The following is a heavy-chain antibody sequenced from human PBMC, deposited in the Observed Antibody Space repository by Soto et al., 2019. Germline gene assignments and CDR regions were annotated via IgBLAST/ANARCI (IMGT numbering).Heavy chain of an antibody. D-gene: IGHD3-9*01. CDR1: GFTFSSYA. V-gene: IGHV3-23*01. CDR2: ISGSGGST. Sequence: GGSLRLSCAASGFTFSSYAMSWVRQAPGKGLEWLSAISGSGGSTYYADSVKGRFTISRDNSKNTLYLQMNSLRAEDTAVYYCAKSLAHFDWLLGFDYWGQGTLVTVSS. J-gene: IGHJ4*02. CDR3: AKSLAHFDWLLGFDY.